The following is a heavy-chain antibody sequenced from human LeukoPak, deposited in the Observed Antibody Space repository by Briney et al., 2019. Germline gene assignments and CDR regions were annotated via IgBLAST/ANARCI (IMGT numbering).Heavy chain of an antibody. CDR1: GGSISSYY. CDR2: IYTSGST. Sequence: PSETLSLTCTVSGGSISSYYWSWIRQPAGKGLEWIGRIYTSGSTNYNPSLKSRVTMSVDTSKNQFSLKLSSVTAADTAVYYCAREVLLWFGELFRWFDPWGQGTLVTVSS. CDR3: AREVLLWFGELFRWFDP. J-gene: IGHJ5*02. V-gene: IGHV4-4*07. D-gene: IGHD3-10*01.